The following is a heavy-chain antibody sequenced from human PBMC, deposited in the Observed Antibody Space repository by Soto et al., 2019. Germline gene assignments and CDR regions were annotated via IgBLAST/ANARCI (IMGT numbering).Heavy chain of an antibody. CDR2: INHSGST. J-gene: IGHJ5*02. V-gene: IGHV4-34*01. CDR1: GGSFRGYY. CDR3: ARGRVLLWLRSGNNWFDP. D-gene: IGHD5-12*01. Sequence: PSETLSLTCAVYGGSFRGYYWSWIRQPPGKGLEWIGEINHSGSTNYNPSLKSRVTISVDTSKNQFSLKLSSVTAADTAVYYCARGRVLLWLRSGNNWFDPWGQGTLVTVSS.